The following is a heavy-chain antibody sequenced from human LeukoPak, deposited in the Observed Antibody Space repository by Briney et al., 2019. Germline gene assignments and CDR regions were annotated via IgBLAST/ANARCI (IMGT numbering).Heavy chain of an antibody. CDR3: ARGGEKGPDY. Sequence: GGSLRLSCAASEFTFSNYGMNWVRQAPGKGLEWVSYVSSNSRVINYADSVRGRFTISRDNAKNSLYLQMNSLRDEDTAMYYCARGGEKGPDYWGQGTLVTVSS. CDR1: EFTFSNYG. V-gene: IGHV3-48*02. J-gene: IGHJ4*02. CDR2: VSSNSRVI.